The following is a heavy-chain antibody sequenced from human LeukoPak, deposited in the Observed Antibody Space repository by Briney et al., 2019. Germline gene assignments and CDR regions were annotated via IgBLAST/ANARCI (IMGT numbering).Heavy chain of an antibody. CDR1: GFTFSSYE. J-gene: IGHJ4*02. D-gene: IGHD2-21*01. CDR2: ISSSGSTI. CDR3: ARDHRGIYSPFDY. Sequence: GGPLRLSCAASGFTFSSYEMNWVRQAPGKGLEWVSYISSSGSTIYYADSVKGRFTISRDNAKNSLYLQMNSLRAEDTAVYYCARDHRGIYSPFDYWGQGTLVTVSS. V-gene: IGHV3-48*03.